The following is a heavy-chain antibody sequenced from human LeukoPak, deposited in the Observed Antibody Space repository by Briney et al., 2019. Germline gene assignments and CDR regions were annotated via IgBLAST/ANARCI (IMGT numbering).Heavy chain of an antibody. J-gene: IGHJ4*02. D-gene: IGHD3-9*01. CDR3: ARDLNREDFDY. V-gene: IGHV3-33*08. Sequence: GSLRLSCAASGFNFNDYWMTWVRQAPGKGLEWVAIIWYDGSDKYYGDSVRGRFTVSRDNLKNTLYLQMNTLRVEDTAVYYCARDLNREDFDYWGQGALVVVSS. CDR1: GFNFNDYW. CDR2: IWYDGSDK.